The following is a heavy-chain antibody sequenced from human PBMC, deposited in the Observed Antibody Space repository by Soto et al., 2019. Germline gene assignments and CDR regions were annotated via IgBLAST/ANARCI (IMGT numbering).Heavy chain of an antibody. D-gene: IGHD3-10*01. J-gene: IGHJ5*02. CDR1: GGSFSGYY. Sequence: SETLSLTCAVYGGSFSGYYWSWIRQPPGKGLEWIGEINHSGSTNDNSSLKSRVTISVDTSKNQFSLKLSSVTAADTAVYYCARGSDYYGSGSYYRRGNNWFDPWGQGTLVTVSS. CDR3: ARGSDYYGSGSYYRRGNNWFDP. CDR2: INHSGST. V-gene: IGHV4-34*01.